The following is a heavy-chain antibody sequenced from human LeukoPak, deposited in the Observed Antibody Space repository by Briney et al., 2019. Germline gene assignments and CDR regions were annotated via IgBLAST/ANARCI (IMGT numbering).Heavy chain of an antibody. D-gene: IGHD3-3*01. CDR2: ISASGGTT. CDR3: AYYDFWSGAYFDY. J-gene: IGHJ4*02. CDR1: GFTFSSYS. Sequence: GGSLRLSCAASGFTFSSYSMNWVRQAPGKGLEWVSGISASGGTTYYADSVRGRFTISRDNAKNSLYLQMNSLRAEDTAVYYCAYYDFWSGAYFDYWGQGTLVTVSS. V-gene: IGHV3-48*04.